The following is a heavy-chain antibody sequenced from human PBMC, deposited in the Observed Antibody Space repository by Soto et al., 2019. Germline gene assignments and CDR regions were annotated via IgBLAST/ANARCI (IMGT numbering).Heavy chain of an antibody. CDR1: GDSVSSNSAA. V-gene: IGHV6-1*01. CDR3: ARDDEGGYSGSYSGAFDI. Sequence: SQTLSLTCAISGDSVSSNSAAWNWIRQSPSRGLEWLGRTYYRSKWYNDYAVSVKSRITINPDTSKNQFSLQLNSVTPEDTAVYYCARDDEGGYSGSYSGAFDIWGQGTMVTVSS. J-gene: IGHJ3*02. D-gene: IGHD1-26*01. CDR2: TYYRSKWYN.